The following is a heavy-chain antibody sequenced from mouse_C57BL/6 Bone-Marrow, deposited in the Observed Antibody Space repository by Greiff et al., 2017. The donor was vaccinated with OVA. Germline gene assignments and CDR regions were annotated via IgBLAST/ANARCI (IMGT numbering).Heavy chain of an antibody. CDR3: TLATVVARYFDV. D-gene: IGHD1-1*01. CDR2: IDPENGDT. CDR1: GFNIKDDY. J-gene: IGHJ1*03. Sequence: VHVKQSGAELVRPGASVKLSCTASGFNIKDDYMHWVKQRPEQGLEWIGWIDPENGDTEYASKFQGKATITEDTSSNTAYLQRNSLTSEDTAVYYCTLATVVARYFDVWGTGTTVTVSS. V-gene: IGHV14-4*01.